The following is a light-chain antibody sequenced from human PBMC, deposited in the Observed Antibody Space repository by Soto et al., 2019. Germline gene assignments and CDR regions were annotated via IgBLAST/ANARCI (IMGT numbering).Light chain of an antibody. CDR2: EVN. V-gene: IGLV2-14*01. Sequence: QSVLTQAAAVSGSPGQSISISCTGTSSDIGSYNFVSWYQQHPDKAPKLMVYEVNNRPSGISNRFSGSKSGNTASLTISGLQSEDEAEYFCSAYAGSNTFVVFGTGTKVTVL. CDR3: SAYAGSNTFVV. J-gene: IGLJ1*01. CDR1: SSDIGSYNF.